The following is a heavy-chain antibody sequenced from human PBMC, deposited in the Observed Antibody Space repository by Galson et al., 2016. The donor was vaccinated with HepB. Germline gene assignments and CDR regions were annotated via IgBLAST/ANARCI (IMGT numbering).Heavy chain of an antibody. V-gene: IGHV3-23*01. J-gene: IGHJ6*02. CDR3: AKAATPVFYYHGMDV. CDR2: IGGSGGRT. CDR1: GFTFSSYA. Sequence: SLRLSCAASGFTFSSYAMTWVRQPPGKGLEWVSTIGGSGGRTYYADSVKGRFTISRDNSKSTLDLQMNGLRAEDTAVYYCAKAATPVFYYHGMDVWGQGTTVTVSS.